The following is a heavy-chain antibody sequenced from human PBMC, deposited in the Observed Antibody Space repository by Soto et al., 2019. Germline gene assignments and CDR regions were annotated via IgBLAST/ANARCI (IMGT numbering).Heavy chain of an antibody. CDR2: IYYSGNT. CDR3: ARVYYYGSGSYAGRYYFDY. J-gene: IGHJ4*02. D-gene: IGHD3-10*01. V-gene: IGHV4-31*03. Sequence: QVQLQESGPGLVKPSQTLSLTCTVSGGSINSGGNYWSWIRQHPGKGLEWIGYIYYSGNTYYNPSRKGRVTISIHTSETLLSLKLSSVTAADTAVYYCARVYYYGSGSYAGRYYFDYWGQGTLVTVSS. CDR1: GGSINSGGNY.